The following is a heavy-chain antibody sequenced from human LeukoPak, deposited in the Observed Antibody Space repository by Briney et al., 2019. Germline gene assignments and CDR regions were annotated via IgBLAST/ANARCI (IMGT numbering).Heavy chain of an antibody. CDR2: INHRGST. J-gene: IGHJ5*02. V-gene: IGHV4-34*01. D-gene: IGHD3-3*01. Sequence: SETLSLTCAVYGGSFSGYYWSWIRQPPGKGLEWIGEINHRGSTNYNPSLKSRVTISVDTSKNQFSLKLSSVTAADTAVYYCARRSPMSGFDPWGQGTLVTVSS. CDR3: ARRSPMSGFDP. CDR1: GGSFSGYY.